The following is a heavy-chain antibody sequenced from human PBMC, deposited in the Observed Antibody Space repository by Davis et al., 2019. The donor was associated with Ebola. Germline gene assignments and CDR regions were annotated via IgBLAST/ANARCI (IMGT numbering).Heavy chain of an antibody. CDR1: GYTFTNYG. D-gene: IGHD2-2*02. J-gene: IGHJ4*02. V-gene: IGHV1-18*04. CDR3: ARDGSVAAIELDY. Sequence: AASVKVSCKASGYTFTNYGITWVRQAPGQGLEWMGWINPHNGNTNYAQNVQGRVIMTSDTATTTAYMEVRGLRSDDTAVYYCARDGSVAAIELDYWGQRTLVTVSS. CDR2: INPHNGNT.